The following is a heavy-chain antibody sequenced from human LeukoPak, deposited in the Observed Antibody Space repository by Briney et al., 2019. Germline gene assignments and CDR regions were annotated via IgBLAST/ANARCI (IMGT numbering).Heavy chain of an antibody. V-gene: IGHV3-21*06. CDR2: ISSSSSYI. Sequence: GGSLILSCAASGFTFSSYTMNWVRQAPGKGLEWVSSISSSSSYIFYADSVKGRFTISRDNAKNSLYLQMNSLRAEDTAVYYCARGRNYYDSSRYYYEGDAFDIWGQGTMVTVSS. D-gene: IGHD3-22*01. J-gene: IGHJ3*02. CDR3: ARGRNYYDSSRYYYEGDAFDI. CDR1: GFTFSSYT.